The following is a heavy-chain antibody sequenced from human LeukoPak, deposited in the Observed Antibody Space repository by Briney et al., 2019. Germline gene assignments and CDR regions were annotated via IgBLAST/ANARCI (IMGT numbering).Heavy chain of an antibody. V-gene: IGHV3-30*18. CDR3: AESMSSTRFDDAFDI. D-gene: IGHD2-2*01. CDR2: IAYDGSNK. J-gene: IGHJ3*02. CDR1: GFTFSSLV. Sequence: PGRSLRLSCAASGFTFSSLVMHWVRQAPGKGLEWVALIAYDGSNKYYADSVKGRFTISRDNSKNTLYLQMNTLRAEDTALYYCAESMSSTRFDDAFDIWGQGTMVTVSS.